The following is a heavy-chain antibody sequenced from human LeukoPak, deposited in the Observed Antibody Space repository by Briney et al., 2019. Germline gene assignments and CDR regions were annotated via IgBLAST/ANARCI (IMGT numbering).Heavy chain of an antibody. CDR2: IYHSGST. CDR3: ARQYSSSWYFDY. Sequence: SETLSLTCTVSGGSISSGGYYWSWIRQPPGKGLEWIGYIYHSGSTYYNPSLKSRVTISVDRSKNQFSLKLSSVTAADTAVYYCARQYSSSWYFDYWGQGTLVTVSS. D-gene: IGHD6-13*01. J-gene: IGHJ4*02. V-gene: IGHV4-30-2*01. CDR1: GGSISSGGYY.